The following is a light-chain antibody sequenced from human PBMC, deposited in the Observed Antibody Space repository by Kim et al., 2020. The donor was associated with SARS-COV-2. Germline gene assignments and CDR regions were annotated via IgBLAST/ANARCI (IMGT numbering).Light chain of an antibody. CDR1: QSVSNN. CDR3: HKYTSWPQT. Sequence: ETVMTQSPDTLSVSPGERATLSCRASQSVSNNLAWYEQKRGQAPRLLIYDASTRATGIPARFSGSGSGTEFTFAISSLQSEDFAVYYCHKYTSWPQTFGQGTKLEIK. CDR2: DAS. V-gene: IGKV3-15*01. J-gene: IGKJ2*01.